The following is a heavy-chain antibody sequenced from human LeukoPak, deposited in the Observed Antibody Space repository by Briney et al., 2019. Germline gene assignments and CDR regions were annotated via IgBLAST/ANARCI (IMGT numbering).Heavy chain of an antibody. J-gene: IGHJ3*02. CDR3: ARDTPTNAFDI. D-gene: IGHD5-18*01. Sequence: GESLTLSCKGSGYSFTSYWIGWVRQMSGKGLEWMGIIYPGDSDTRYSPSFQGQVTISVDKSISTAYLHWSSLKASDTAMYYCARDTPTNAFDIWGQGTMVTVSS. V-gene: IGHV5-51*01. CDR1: GYSFTSYW. CDR2: IYPGDSDT.